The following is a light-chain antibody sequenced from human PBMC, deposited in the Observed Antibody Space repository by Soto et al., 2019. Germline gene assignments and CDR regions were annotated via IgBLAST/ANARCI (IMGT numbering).Light chain of an antibody. CDR3: AAWDDSLNGPV. V-gene: IGLV1-44*01. CDR2: TDN. Sequence: PVLTQPPSASGTPGQRVSISCSGSRSNIGRNTANWYQQLPGTAPKLLIHTDNQRPSGASDRFSGSKSGTSASLAISELQSEDEADYYCAAWDDSLNGPVFGGGTQLTVL. CDR1: RSNIGRNT. J-gene: IGLJ3*02.